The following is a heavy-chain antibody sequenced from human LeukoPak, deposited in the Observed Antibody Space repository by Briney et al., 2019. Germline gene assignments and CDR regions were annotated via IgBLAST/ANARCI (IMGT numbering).Heavy chain of an antibody. CDR1: GGSISSGSYY. D-gene: IGHD2-15*01. Sequence: SETLSLTCTVSGGSISSGSYYWSWIRQPAGKGLEWIGRIYTTGSTNYNPSLKSRVTMSVDTSKNQFSLKLSSVTAADTAVYYCARDATAPGYYYMDVWGKGTTVTVSS. CDR3: ARDATAPGYYYMDV. V-gene: IGHV4-61*02. CDR2: IYTTGST. J-gene: IGHJ6*03.